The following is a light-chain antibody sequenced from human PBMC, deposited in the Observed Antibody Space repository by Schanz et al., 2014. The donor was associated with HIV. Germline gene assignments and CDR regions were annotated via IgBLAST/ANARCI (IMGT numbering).Light chain of an antibody. CDR2: GNT. J-gene: IGLJ1*01. Sequence: QSVLTQPPSVSAAPGQNFTISCTGSSSNIGTDYGVHWYQQLPGTAPQLLIYGNTNRPSGVPDRFSGSKSGTSASLAISGLRSDDEGDYYCSTWDDSLERYVFGTGTKLTVL. V-gene: IGLV1-40*01. CDR1: SSNIGTDYG. CDR3: STWDDSLERYV.